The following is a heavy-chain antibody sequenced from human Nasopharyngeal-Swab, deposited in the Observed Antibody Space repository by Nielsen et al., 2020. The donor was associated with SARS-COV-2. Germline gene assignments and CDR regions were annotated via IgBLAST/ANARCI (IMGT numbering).Heavy chain of an antibody. CDR1: GYTLTELS. CDR2: FDPEDGET. Sequence: ASVKVSCKVSGYTLTELSMHWVRHAPGKGLEWMGGFDPEDGETIYAQKFQGRVTMTEDTSTDTAYMELSSLRSEDTAVYYCATSAPYCSGGSCYSSWFDPWGQGTLVTVSS. V-gene: IGHV1-24*01. CDR3: ATSAPYCSGGSCYSSWFDP. D-gene: IGHD2-15*01. J-gene: IGHJ5*02.